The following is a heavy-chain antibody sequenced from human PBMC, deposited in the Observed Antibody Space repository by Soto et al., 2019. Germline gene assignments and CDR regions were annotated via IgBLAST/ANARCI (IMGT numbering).Heavy chain of an antibody. D-gene: IGHD1-26*01. CDR2: INPHGGST. J-gene: IGHJ5*02. Sequence: AASVKVSCKAPRDTFTSYYINWVRRAPGQGLEWMGVINPHGGSTAYAQKFKGRVTLTRDTSASTVYMEVSSLTSEDTAMYYCARSSGGNFGIIIEGTNWFAPWGQGTLVTVSS. CDR3: ARSSGGNFGIIIEGTNWFAP. CDR1: RDTFTSYY. V-gene: IGHV1-46*01.